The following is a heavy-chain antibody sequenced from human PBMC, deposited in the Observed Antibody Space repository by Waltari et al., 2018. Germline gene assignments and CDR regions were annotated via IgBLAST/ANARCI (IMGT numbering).Heavy chain of an antibody. J-gene: IGHJ6*02. Sequence: QVQLQESGPGLVKPSETLSLTCTVSGGSISSHYWSWIRQPPGKGLEWIGYIYYSGSTNYNPSLKSRVTISVDTSKNQCSLKLSSVTAADTAVYYCARGDYDSSGYYYRNYYGMDVWGQGTTVTVSS. CDR2: IYYSGST. CDR3: ARGDYDSSGYYYRNYYGMDV. CDR1: GGSISSHY. V-gene: IGHV4-59*11. D-gene: IGHD3-22*01.